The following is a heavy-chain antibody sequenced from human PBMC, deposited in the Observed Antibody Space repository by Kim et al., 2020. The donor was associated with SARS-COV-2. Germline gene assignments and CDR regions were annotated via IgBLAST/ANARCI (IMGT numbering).Heavy chain of an antibody. J-gene: IGHJ4*02. CDR1: GFTFSSYS. Sequence: GGSLRLSCVASGFTFSSYSMNWVRQAPGKGLEWVACISSTTTYIYYADSVKGRFTISRDNAKNSLYLQMNSLRADDTAAYYCASLYHDSRGYHDFQYWGQGSQVTVSS. D-gene: IGHD3-22*01. CDR3: ASLYHDSRGYHDFQY. V-gene: IGHV3-21*01. CDR2: ISSTTTYI.